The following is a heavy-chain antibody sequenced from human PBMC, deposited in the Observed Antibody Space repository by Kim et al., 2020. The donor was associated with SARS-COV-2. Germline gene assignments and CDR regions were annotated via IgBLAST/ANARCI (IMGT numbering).Heavy chain of an antibody. Sequence: GGSLRLSCAASGFTFSSYGMHWVRQAPGKGLEWVAVISYDGSDKFYADSVKGRFTISRDNSKNTLYLQMNSLRAEDTAVYYCAKVAMIVVVTKGYFDYWGQGTLVTVSS. CDR1: GFTFSSYG. CDR3: AKVAMIVVVTKGYFDY. J-gene: IGHJ4*02. V-gene: IGHV3-30*18. CDR2: ISYDGSDK. D-gene: IGHD3-22*01.